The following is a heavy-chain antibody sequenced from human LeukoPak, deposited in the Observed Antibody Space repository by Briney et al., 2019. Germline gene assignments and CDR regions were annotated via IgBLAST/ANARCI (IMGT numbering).Heavy chain of an antibody. CDR1: GFTFDDYG. Sequence: GGSLRLSCAASGFTFDDYGMSWVRQAPGKGLEWVSGINWNGGSTGYADSVKGRFTISRDNAKNSQYLQMNSLRAEDTALYYCARGGTLGIFGVVLRMDVWGKGTTVTVSS. CDR3: ARGGTLGIFGVVLRMDV. D-gene: IGHD3-3*01. J-gene: IGHJ6*04. V-gene: IGHV3-20*04. CDR2: INWNGGST.